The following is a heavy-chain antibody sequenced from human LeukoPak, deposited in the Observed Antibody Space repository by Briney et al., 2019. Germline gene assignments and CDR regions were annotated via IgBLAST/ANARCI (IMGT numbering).Heavy chain of an antibody. CDR2: ISYDGSNK. J-gene: IGHJ6*04. CDR1: GFTFSSYG. D-gene: IGHD5-12*01. V-gene: IGHV3-30*01. Sequence: GRSLRLSCAASGFTFSSYGLHWVRQAPGKGLEWVVGISYDGSNKYYADSVKGRFTISRDNSKNTVYLQMNSLRAEDTAVYYCARDLATLGMDVWGKGTTVTVSS. CDR3: ARDLATLGMDV.